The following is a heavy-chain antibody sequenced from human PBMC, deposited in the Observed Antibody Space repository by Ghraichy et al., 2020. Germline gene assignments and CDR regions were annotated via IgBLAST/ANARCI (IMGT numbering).Heavy chain of an antibody. CDR3: AKETRRAARIYYYYGMDV. V-gene: IGHV3-23*01. Sequence: GGSLRLSCAASGFTFSSYAMSWVRQAPGKGMEWVSAISGSGGSTYYADSVKGRFTISRDNSKNTLYLQMNSLRAEDTAVYYCAKETRRAARIYYYYGMDVWGQGTTVTVSS. D-gene: IGHD6-6*01. CDR1: GFTFSSYA. J-gene: IGHJ6*02. CDR2: ISGSGGST.